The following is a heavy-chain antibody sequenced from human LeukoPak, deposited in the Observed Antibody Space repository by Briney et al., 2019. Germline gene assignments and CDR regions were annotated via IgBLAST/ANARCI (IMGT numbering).Heavy chain of an antibody. CDR2: INHSGST. Sequence: PSETLSLTCAVYGGSFSGYYWSWIRQPPGKGLEWIGEINHSGSTNYNPSLKSRVTIPVDTSKNQFSLKLSPVTAADTAVYYCARGRIQLWSRRPVLDYWGQGTLVTVSS. V-gene: IGHV4-34*01. D-gene: IGHD5-18*01. CDR1: GGSFSGYY. CDR3: ARGRIQLWSRRPVLDY. J-gene: IGHJ4*02.